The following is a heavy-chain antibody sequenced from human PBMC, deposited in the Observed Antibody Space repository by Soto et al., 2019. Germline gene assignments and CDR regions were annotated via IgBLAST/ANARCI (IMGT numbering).Heavy chain of an antibody. V-gene: IGHV1-2*02. D-gene: IGHD1-1*01. CDR1: GYTFTDYH. J-gene: IGHJ3*01. CDR3: ARDAPPTGDHRFDL. CDR2: VYPKNGDT. Sequence: ASVKVSCKTSGYTFTDYHIHWVRQAPGQAPEWMGWVYPKNGDTIYAQRFQGRVTLTRDTSISTVYMELSWLRSDDTAMYYCARDAPPTGDHRFDLLGHGTMMTVSS.